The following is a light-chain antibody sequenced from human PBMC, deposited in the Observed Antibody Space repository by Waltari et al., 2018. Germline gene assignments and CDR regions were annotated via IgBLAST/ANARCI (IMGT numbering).Light chain of an antibody. V-gene: IGKV3-11*01. Sequence: EIVLTQSPATLSLSPGERATLSCRASQSVRSSLAWYQQKPGQSPRLLIYDASNRATGIPARFSGSGSGTDFTLTISSLEPEDFAVYYCQHRGHWPPDATFGPGTKVYIK. CDR2: DAS. CDR3: QHRGHWPPDAT. CDR1: QSVRSS. J-gene: IGKJ3*01.